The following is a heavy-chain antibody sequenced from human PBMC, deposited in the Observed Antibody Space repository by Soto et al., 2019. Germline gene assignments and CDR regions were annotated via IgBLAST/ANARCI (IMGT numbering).Heavy chain of an antibody. D-gene: IGHD1-26*01. CDR2: VNPNSGGT. CDR3: ARIIVGATGVFDS. J-gene: IGHJ5*01. CDR1: GYTFTGYY. V-gene: IGHV1-2*02. Sequence: ASGKVSCKASGYTFTGYYMHWVRQAPGQGLEWMGWVNPNSGGTKYAQKFQGRVTMTRDTSISTAYMELSRLRSDDTAMYYCARIIVGATGVFDSWGQGTLVTV.